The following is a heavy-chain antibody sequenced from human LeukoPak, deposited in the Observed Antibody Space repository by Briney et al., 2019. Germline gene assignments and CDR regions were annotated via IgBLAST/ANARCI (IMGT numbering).Heavy chain of an antibody. V-gene: IGHV3-74*01. CDR1: GFTFSSYL. Sequence: GGALRLSCAASGFTFSSYLMHWVRQAPGKGLVGVSRINNDWSRRSYEDSVQGRFEISRHNAKKPLYLQMDSVRAEDTAVYYCARDWRYCSSTSSRSDAFDLWRQGPMVSVSS. CDR2: INNDWSRR. J-gene: IGHJ3*01. D-gene: IGHD2-2*01. CDR3: ARDWRYCSSTSSRSDAFDL.